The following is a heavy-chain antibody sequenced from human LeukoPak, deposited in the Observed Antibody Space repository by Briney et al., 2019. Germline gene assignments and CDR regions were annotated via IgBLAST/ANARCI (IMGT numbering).Heavy chain of an antibody. J-gene: IGHJ6*03. CDR1: GFTFSSYE. D-gene: IGHD1-14*01. Sequence: PGGSLRLSCAAAGFTFSSYEMNWVRQAPGKGLGWVSYISSSSSTIYYADSVKGRFTISRDNAKNSLYLQMNSLRAEDTAVYYCARDRGNQRGYYYYYMDVWGKGTTVTVSS. CDR3: ARDRGNQRGYYYYYMDV. V-gene: IGHV3-48*03. CDR2: ISSSSSTI.